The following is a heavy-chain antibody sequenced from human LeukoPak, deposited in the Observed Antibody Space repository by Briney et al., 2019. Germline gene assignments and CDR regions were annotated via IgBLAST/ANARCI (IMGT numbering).Heavy chain of an antibody. CDR1: GFTFSSYW. CDR3: ARTPPNYSGDASDI. Sequence: GGSLRLTCAASGFTFSSYWMSWVRQAPGKGLEWVANIKQDGSERYYVDSVKGRFTLSRDNAKNSLYLQMNSLRAEDTAVYYCARTPPNYSGDASDIWGQGTMVTVSS. D-gene: IGHD5-24*01. CDR2: IKQDGSER. V-gene: IGHV3-7*01. J-gene: IGHJ3*02.